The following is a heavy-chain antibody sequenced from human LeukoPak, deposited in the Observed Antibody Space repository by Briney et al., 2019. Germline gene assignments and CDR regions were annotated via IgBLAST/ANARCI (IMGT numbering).Heavy chain of an antibody. Sequence: PSETLSLTCTVSGGSINNYYWSWIRQPAGKGLEWIGRIYTSGSTNYNPSLKSRVTMSIDTSKNQFSLKLSSVTAADTAVYFCARSRGYSSGWLLFDYWGQGTLVTVSS. D-gene: IGHD6-19*01. CDR1: GGSINNYY. V-gene: IGHV4-4*07. CDR3: ARSRGYSSGWLLFDY. CDR2: IYTSGST. J-gene: IGHJ4*02.